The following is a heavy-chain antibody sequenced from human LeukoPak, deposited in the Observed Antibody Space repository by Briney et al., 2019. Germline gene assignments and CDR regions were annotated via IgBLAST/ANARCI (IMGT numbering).Heavy chain of an antibody. CDR2: IGHGGDT. D-gene: IGHD3-16*01. CDR3: VRGGSPEAFDF. Sequence: GGSLRLSCAASGFTFSSYDMHWVRHATGKGLEWVSGIGHGGDTYYAVSVKGRFTISRGNAKNSLYLQMNSLRAGDTAVYYCVRGGSPEAFDFWGQGTMVTVSS. J-gene: IGHJ3*01. CDR1: GFTFSSYD. V-gene: IGHV3-13*01.